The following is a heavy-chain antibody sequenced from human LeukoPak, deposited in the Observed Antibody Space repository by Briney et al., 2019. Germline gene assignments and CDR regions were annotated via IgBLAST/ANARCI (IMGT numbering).Heavy chain of an antibody. V-gene: IGHV4-39*07. CDR2: IYYSGRT. D-gene: IGHD6-13*01. CDR1: GDSIISNNYY. J-gene: IGHJ4*02. Sequence: PSETLSLTCTVSGDSIISNNYYWGWIRQPPGKGLEWIGIIYYSGRTYYNPSLRSRVTISVDTSKNQFSLNLSSVTAADTAVYYRARAFSSSHRLDLDYWGQGTLLTVSS. CDR3: ARAFSSSHRLDLDY.